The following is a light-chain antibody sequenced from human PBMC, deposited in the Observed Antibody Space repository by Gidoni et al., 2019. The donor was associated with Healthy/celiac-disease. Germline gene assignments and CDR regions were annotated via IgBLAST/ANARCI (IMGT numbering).Light chain of an antibody. Sequence: DIVMTQSPATLSVYPGERATLSCRASQSVSSNLAWYQQKPGQAPRLLIYGASTRATGIPARFSGSGSGTEFTLTISSLQSEDFAVYYCQQYNNWPRTFGQGTKLEIK. J-gene: IGKJ2*01. CDR3: QQYNNWPRT. CDR2: GAS. CDR1: QSVSSN. V-gene: IGKV3-15*01.